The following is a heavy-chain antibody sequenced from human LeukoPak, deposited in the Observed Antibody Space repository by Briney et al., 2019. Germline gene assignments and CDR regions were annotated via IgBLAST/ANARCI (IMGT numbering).Heavy chain of an antibody. CDR1: RFTFSSYA. Sequence: GGSLRLSCAASRFTFSSYAMSWVRQAPGKGLEWVSAISGSGGVTYYADSVKGRFTISRDNSNNTLYLQVNSLKTEDTAVYYCTTGSYVYWGQGTLVTVSS. D-gene: IGHD3-16*01. V-gene: IGHV3-23*01. CDR3: TTGSYVY. CDR2: ISGSGGVT. J-gene: IGHJ4*02.